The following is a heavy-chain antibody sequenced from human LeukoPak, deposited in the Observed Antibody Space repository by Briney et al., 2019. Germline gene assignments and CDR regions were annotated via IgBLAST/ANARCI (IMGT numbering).Heavy chain of an antibody. V-gene: IGHV1-2*06. D-gene: IGHD5-18*01. CDR3: ARDAGQLYFDY. J-gene: IGHJ4*02. CDR1: GFTFTGYF. CDR2: INPNSGGT. Sequence: ASVKVSCKASGFTFTGYFMHWVRQAPGQGLEWMGRINPNSGGTNYAQEFQGRVTMTWDTSISTAYMDLCRLTFDDTAVYYCARDAGQLYFDYWGQGALVTVSS.